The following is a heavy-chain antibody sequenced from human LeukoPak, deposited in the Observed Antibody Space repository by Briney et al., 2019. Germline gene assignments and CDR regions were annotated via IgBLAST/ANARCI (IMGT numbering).Heavy chain of an antibody. Sequence: SETLSLTCTVSGGSISSYYWSWIRQPPGKGLEWIGYIYYSGSTNYNPSLKSRVTISVDTSKNQFPLKLSSVTAADTAVYYCARVRVRRDGYNVLDWYFDLWGRGTLVTVSS. D-gene: IGHD5-24*01. CDR2: IYYSGST. J-gene: IGHJ2*01. V-gene: IGHV4-59*01. CDR3: ARVRVRRDGYNVLDWYFDL. CDR1: GGSISSYY.